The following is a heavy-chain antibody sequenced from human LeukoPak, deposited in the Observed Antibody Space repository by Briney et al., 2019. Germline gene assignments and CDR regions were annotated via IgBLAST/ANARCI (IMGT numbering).Heavy chain of an antibody. CDR3: GRDPGSFLSSSGWLNWFDP. CDR2: ISGYNGNT. D-gene: IGHD6-19*01. J-gene: IGHJ5*02. Sequence: ASLKVSCKASGYTFIRYGISWVRQAPGQGLEWMGWISGYNGNTKYAQKFQGRVTMTTDTSTSTAYMQLRSLRSDDTAVYYCGRDPGSFLSSSGWLNWFDPWGQGTLVTVSS. CDR1: GYTFIRYG. V-gene: IGHV1-18*01.